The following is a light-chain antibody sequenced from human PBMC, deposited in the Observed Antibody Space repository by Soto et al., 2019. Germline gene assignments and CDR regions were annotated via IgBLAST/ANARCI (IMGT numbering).Light chain of an antibody. CDR2: GAS. CDR3: QQYATSPLT. Sequence: EIVLTHFPGTLSLSPGERATLSCRASQSVSNNYLAWYQQKPGQAPRLVIFGASNRATGIPDRFSASGSGTEFTLTISRLEPEDVAVYYCQQYATSPLTFGHGPKVDI. CDR1: QSVSNNY. V-gene: IGKV3-20*01. J-gene: IGKJ1*01.